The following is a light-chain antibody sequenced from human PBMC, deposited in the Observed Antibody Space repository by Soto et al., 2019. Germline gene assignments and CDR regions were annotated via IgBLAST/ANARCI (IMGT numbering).Light chain of an antibody. CDR3: QQYNDFQYS. V-gene: IGKV1-5*03. J-gene: IGKJ2*01. CDR2: KAT. Sequence: DIQMTQSPSTLSASVGDGVPITCRASQNIGSWLAWYQQKPGEAPKLLISKATNLQSGVPSRFSGSGSGTDFSLTISSLQPVDSATYFCQQYNDFQYSFGPGTKLDI. CDR1: QNIGSW.